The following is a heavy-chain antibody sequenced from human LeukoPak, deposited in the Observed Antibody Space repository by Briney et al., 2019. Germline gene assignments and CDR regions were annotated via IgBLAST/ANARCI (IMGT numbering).Heavy chain of an antibody. CDR2: IIPIFGIA. V-gene: IGHV1-69*04. Sequence: GASVKVSCKASGGTFSSYAISWVRQAPGHGLEWMGRIIPIFGIANYAQKFQGRVTITADKSTSTAYMELSSLGSEDTAVYYCATIGTVPAATRDLRKASYWGQGTLVTVSS. CDR3: ATIGTVPAATRDLRKASY. J-gene: IGHJ4*02. CDR1: GGTFSSYA. D-gene: IGHD2-2*01.